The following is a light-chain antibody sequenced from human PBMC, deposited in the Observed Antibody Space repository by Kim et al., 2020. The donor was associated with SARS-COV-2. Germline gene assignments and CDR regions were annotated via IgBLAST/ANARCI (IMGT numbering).Light chain of an antibody. V-gene: IGKV1-5*03. J-gene: IGKJ2*01. Sequence: DIQMTQSPSTLSASVGDRVTITCRASQSIGSWLAWYQQKPGKAPKLLIFKSSNLESGVPSRFSGSGSGTEFTLTTSSLQPDDFATYYCQQYNSFHYTFGQGTKLEI. CDR1: QSIGSW. CDR2: KSS. CDR3: QQYNSFHYT.